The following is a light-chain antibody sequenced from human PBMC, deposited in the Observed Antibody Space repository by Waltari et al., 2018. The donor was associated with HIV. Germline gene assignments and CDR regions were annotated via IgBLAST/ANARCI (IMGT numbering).Light chain of an antibody. J-gene: IGLJ1*01. V-gene: IGLV2-23*02. Sequence: QSALTQPASVSGSPGQSITISCTGTSSDVGSYNLVSCYQQHPGKAPKLMLYEVSKRPARVSNCFSGSKSGITASLTISGLQAEDEADYYCCSYAGSSTFYGFGTGTKVTVL. CDR1: SSDVGSYNL. CDR3: CSYAGSSTFYG. CDR2: EVS.